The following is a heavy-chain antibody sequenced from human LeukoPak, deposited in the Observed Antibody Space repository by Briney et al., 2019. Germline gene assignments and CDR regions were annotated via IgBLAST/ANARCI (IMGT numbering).Heavy chain of an antibody. CDR2: INHSGST. V-gene: IGHV4-34*01. CDR3: ARGRGALGSSSLYYMDV. Sequence: SETLSLTCAVYGGSFSGYYWSWIRQPPGKGLEWIGEINHSGSTNYSPSLKSRVTISVDTSKNQFSLKLSSVTAADTAVYYCARGRGALGSSSLYYMDVWGKGTTVTVSS. CDR1: GGSFSGYY. D-gene: IGHD6-6*01. J-gene: IGHJ6*03.